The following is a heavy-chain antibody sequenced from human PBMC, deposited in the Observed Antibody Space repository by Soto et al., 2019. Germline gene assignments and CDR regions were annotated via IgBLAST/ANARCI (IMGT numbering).Heavy chain of an antibody. CDR1: GGSISSGVYS. J-gene: IGHJ5*02. V-gene: IGHV4-30-2*01. D-gene: IGHD6-6*01. CDR3: ARHAYTSSSSCFDP. CDR2: IYESGST. Sequence: SETLSLTCAVSGGSISSGVYSWSWIRQPPGRGLEWIGYIYESGSTYYNPSLTSRVTISQDRSMNQFSLKLTSVTAADTAVYYCARHAYTSSSSCFDPWGQGTLVTVSS.